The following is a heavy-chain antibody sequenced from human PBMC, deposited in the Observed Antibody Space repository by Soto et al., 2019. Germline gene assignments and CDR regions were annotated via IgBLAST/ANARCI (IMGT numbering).Heavy chain of an antibody. V-gene: IGHV4-59*01. D-gene: IGHD3-10*01. J-gene: IGHJ4*02. Sequence: SETLSLTCNVSCGSMINFYWSWFRQPPGKGLEWIGYIYYNGNTKYNPSLESRLTMSVDTSKNQFSLKVRSVTAADTAVYYCARALRGDYWGRGTLVTVSS. CDR1: CGSMINFY. CDR3: ARALRGDY. CDR2: IYYNGNT.